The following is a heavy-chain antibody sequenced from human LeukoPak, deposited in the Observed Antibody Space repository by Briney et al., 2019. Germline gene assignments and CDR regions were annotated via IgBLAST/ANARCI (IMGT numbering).Heavy chain of an antibody. CDR1: GGSISRSNW. J-gene: IGHJ2*01. D-gene: IGHD3-3*01. V-gene: IGHV4-4*02. Sequence: PSETLSLTCAVSGGSISRSNWWSWVRQPPGKGLEWIGEIYHSGSTNYNPSLKSRVTISVDKSKNQFSLKLSSVTAADTAVYYCAREDYDDSGAGYFDLWGRGTLVTVSS. CDR3: AREDYDDSGAGYFDL. CDR2: IYHSGST.